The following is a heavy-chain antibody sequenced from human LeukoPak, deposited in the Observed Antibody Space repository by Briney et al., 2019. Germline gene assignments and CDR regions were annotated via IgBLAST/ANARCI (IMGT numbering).Heavy chain of an antibody. V-gene: IGHV4-61*01. D-gene: IGHD3-22*01. CDR3: ASAYDTSGSFDY. Sequence: SETLSLTCTVSGGSVSRSTYYWSWIRQPPGKGLEWNGYMYYSRSTNYNPSLKSRVTISVDTSKNQFSLKLSSVTAADTAIYYCASAYDTSGSFDYWGQGTLVTVSS. CDR1: GGSVSRSTYY. CDR2: MYYSRST. J-gene: IGHJ4*02.